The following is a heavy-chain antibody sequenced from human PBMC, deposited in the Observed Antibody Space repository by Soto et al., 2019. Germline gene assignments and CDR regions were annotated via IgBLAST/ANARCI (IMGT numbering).Heavy chain of an antibody. V-gene: IGHV1-69*04. CDR3: ARDPHSTGWYHLDY. D-gene: IGHD6-19*01. CDR2: IIPILGRA. Sequence: SVKVSCKASGGNFSSYAISWVRHAPGQGLEWMGRIIPILGRANYAQKFQGRVTISADKSTNTAYMQLSSLRSEDTAVYYCARDPHSTGWYHLDYWGQGTLVTVSS. CDR1: GGNFSSYA. J-gene: IGHJ4*02.